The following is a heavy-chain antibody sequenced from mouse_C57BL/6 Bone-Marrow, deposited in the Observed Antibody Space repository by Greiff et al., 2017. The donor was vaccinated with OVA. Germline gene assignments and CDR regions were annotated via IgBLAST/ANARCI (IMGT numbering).Heavy chain of an antibody. CDR3: AREGGIHYYGSSYYAMDY. J-gene: IGHJ4*01. CDR2: IYPGGGYT. CDR1: GYTFTNYW. V-gene: IGHV1-63*01. D-gene: IGHD1-1*01. Sequence: VQLQQSGAELVRPGTSVKMSCKASGYTFTNYWIGWAKQRPGHGLEWIGDIYPGGGYTNYNEKFKGKATLTADKSSSTAYMQFSSLTSEDSAIYYCAREGGIHYYGSSYYAMDYWGQGTSVTVSS.